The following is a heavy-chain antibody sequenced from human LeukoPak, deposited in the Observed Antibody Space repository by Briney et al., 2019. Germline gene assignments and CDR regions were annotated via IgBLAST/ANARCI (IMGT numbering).Heavy chain of an antibody. J-gene: IGHJ4*02. D-gene: IGHD3-10*01. V-gene: IGHV3-48*01. CDR3: ARDDFGELKGCDY. Sequence: QTGGSLRLSCAASGFTFSSYSMNWVRQAPGKGLEWVSYISSSSSTIYYADSVKGRFTISRDNAKNSLYLQMNSLRAEGTAVYYSARDDFGELKGCDYWGQGTLVTVSS. CDR1: GFTFSSYS. CDR2: ISSSSSTI.